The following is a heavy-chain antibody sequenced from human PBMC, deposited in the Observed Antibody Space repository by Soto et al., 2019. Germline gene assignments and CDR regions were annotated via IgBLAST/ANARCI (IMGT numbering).Heavy chain of an antibody. V-gene: IGHV1-18*04. D-gene: IGHD3-22*01. CDR2: VSPYDGKT. CDR3: ARGGYYDSSGSRNYHYYGLKV. CDR1: AYTLSIDG. Sequence: QAQLMQSGAEVKRPGASVKVSFRSSAYTLSIDGITWVRQAPGQGLEWLGWVSPYDGKTNYAPSFQGRVYMSTDTSANTAYMELRSLRVDDTSNYYCARGGYYDSSGSRNYHYYGLKVWGQGTTVTVSS. J-gene: IGHJ6*02.